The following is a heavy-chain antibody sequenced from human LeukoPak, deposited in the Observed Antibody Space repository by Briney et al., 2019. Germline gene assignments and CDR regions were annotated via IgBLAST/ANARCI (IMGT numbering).Heavy chain of an antibody. CDR3: ARGSEIVGASTGYWYFDL. Sequence: TGGSLRLSCAASGFTFSRYEMNWVRQAPGKGLECVSYNSSSGSTIYYADSVKGRFTISRDNAKNSLYLQMSSLRAEDTAVYYCARGSEIVGASTGYWYFDLWGRGTLVTVSS. D-gene: IGHD1-26*01. V-gene: IGHV3-48*03. CDR2: NSSSGSTI. J-gene: IGHJ2*01. CDR1: GFTFSRYE.